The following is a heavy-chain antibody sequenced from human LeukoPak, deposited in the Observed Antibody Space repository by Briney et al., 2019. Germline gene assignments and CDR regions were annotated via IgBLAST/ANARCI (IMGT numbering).Heavy chain of an antibody. CDR2: IKQDGSEK. D-gene: IGHD3-22*01. J-gene: IGHJ4*02. CDR3: ARDLGTMIVVAPFDY. Sequence: GGSLRLSCVASGISFSSYWMTWVRQAPGKGLEWVANIKQDGSEKNYVDSVEGRFTISRDNAKNSLYLQMNSLRAEDTAVYYCARDLGTMIVVAPFDYWGQGTLVTVSS. V-gene: IGHV3-7*01. CDR1: GISFSSYW.